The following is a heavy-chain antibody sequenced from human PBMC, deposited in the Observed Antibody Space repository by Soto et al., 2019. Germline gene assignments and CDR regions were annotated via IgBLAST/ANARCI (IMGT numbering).Heavy chain of an antibody. D-gene: IGHD3-10*01. CDR3: AIESREFSSSGGLDV. Sequence: QVQLQESGPGLVKPSEALSLTCTVSGGSVNSDSYYWIWIRQPPGQRLEWIGSLYYGGSTNYNPTLKSRVTIAVDTSKNQFSLKLRSVTAEDTAVYFCAIESREFSSSGGLDVWGQGTTVTVSS. CDR2: LYYGGST. CDR1: GGSVNSDSYY. J-gene: IGHJ6*02. V-gene: IGHV4-61*01.